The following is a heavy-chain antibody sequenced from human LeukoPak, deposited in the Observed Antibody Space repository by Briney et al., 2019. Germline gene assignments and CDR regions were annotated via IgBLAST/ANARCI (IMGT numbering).Heavy chain of an antibody. D-gene: IGHD6-13*01. Sequence: GGSLRLSCAASGITVSSNYIIWFRQAPGKGLEWVSVIYSGGISYYADSVKGRFTISRDNSKNTVSLQMDSLRADDTALYYCARVRIAATGLGAFDPWGQGTLVTVSS. CDR1: GITVSSNY. V-gene: IGHV3-66*01. CDR3: ARVRIAATGLGAFDP. CDR2: IYSGGIS. J-gene: IGHJ5*02.